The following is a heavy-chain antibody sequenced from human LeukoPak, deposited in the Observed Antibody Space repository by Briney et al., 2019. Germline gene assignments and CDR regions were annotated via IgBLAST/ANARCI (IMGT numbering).Heavy chain of an antibody. V-gene: IGHV1-18*01. CDR2: ISAYNGNT. Sequence: ASVKVSCKASGYTFTSYGISWVRQAPGQGLEWMGWISAYNGNTNYAQKLQGRVTMTTDTSTSTAYMELRSLRSDDTAVYYCARDLGGYCSGGSCYSDPYYYYYGMDVWGQGTTVTVSS. J-gene: IGHJ6*02. D-gene: IGHD2-15*01. CDR3: ARDLGGYCSGGSCYSDPYYYYYGMDV. CDR1: GYTFTSYG.